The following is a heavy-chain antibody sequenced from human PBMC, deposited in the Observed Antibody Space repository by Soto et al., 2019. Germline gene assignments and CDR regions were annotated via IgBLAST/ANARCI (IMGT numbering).Heavy chain of an antibody. V-gene: IGHV1-18*01. CDR1: GYTFSTYG. Sequence: ASVKVSCKASGYTFSTYGFSWVRQAPGQGLEWMGWIGADNGDTNYAQNFQGRVTMTTDTSTTTSYMELRSLTSDDTAVYFCARDWKEAEGFDPWSRGTLVTVSS. D-gene: IGHD1-1*01. J-gene: IGHJ5*02. CDR2: IGADNGDT. CDR3: ARDWKEAEGFDP.